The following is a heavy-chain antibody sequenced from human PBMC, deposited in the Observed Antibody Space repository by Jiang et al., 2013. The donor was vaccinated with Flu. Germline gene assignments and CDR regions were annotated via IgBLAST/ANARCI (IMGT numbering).Heavy chain of an antibody. J-gene: IGHJ2*01. CDR1: GGSFSGYY. V-gene: IGHV4-34*01. Sequence: LLKPSETLSLTCAVYGGSFSGYYWSWIRQPPGKGLEWIGEINHSGSTNYNPSLKSRVTISVDTSKNQFSLKLSSVTAADTGWWYYCARGRHDYGDYYPGRYFGSLGPWHPGHCLL. CDR2: INHSGST. CDR3: ARGRHDYGDYYPGRYFGS. D-gene: IGHD4-17*01.